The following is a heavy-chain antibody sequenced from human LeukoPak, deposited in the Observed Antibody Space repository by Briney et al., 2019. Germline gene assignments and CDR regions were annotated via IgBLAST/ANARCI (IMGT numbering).Heavy chain of an antibody. V-gene: IGHV3-11*01. CDR3: ARDTYSQITLLWFGSFMDV. J-gene: IGHJ6*02. CDR2: ISSSGSTI. D-gene: IGHD3-10*01. CDR1: GFTFSDYY. Sequence: PGGSLRLSCAASGFTFSDYYMSWNRQAPGKGLEWVSYISSSGSTIYYADSVKGRFTISRDNAKNSLYLQMNSLRAEDTAVYYCARDTYSQITLLWFGSFMDVWGQGTTVTVSS.